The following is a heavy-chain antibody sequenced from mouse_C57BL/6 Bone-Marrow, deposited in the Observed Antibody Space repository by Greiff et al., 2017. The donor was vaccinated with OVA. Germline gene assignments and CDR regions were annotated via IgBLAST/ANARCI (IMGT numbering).Heavy chain of an antibody. CDR3: ARQTTVVGSWYFDV. J-gene: IGHJ1*03. V-gene: IGHV5-12*01. CDR2: ISNGGGST. D-gene: IGHD1-1*01. Sequence: EVKLMESGGGLVKPGGSLKLSCAASGFTFSDYGMHWVRQTPEKRLEWVAYISNGGGSTYYPDTVKGRFTISRDNAKNTLYLQMSRLKSEDTAMYYCARQTTVVGSWYFDVWGTGTTVTVSS. CDR1: GFTFSDYG.